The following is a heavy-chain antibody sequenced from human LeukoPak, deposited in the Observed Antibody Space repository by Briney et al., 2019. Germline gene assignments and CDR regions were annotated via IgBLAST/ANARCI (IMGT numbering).Heavy chain of an antibody. V-gene: IGHV3-30*04. J-gene: IGHJ6*04. CDR2: ISYDGSNK. CDR3: ARAELWFGELGGHYYYGMDV. CDR1: GFTFSSYA. D-gene: IGHD3-10*01. Sequence: GRSLRLSCAASGFTFSSYAMHWVRQAPGKGLEWVAVISYDGSNKYYADSVKGRFTISRDNSKNTLYLQMNSLRAEDTAVYYCARAELWFGELGGHYYYGMDVWGKGTTVTVSS.